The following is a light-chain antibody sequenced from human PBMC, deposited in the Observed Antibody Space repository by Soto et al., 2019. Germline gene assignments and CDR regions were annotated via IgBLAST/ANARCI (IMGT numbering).Light chain of an antibody. CDR1: SSDVGNYNY. CDR3: CSYAGSDTYVL. CDR2: DVN. V-gene: IGLV2-11*01. J-gene: IGLJ2*01. Sequence: QSVLTQPRSVSGSPGQSVTISCTGTSSDVGNYNYVSWYQQHPGKAPKFMIYDVNKRPSGVPDRFSGSKSGNTASLTISGLQAEDEADYYCCSYAGSDTYVLFGGGTKLTVL.